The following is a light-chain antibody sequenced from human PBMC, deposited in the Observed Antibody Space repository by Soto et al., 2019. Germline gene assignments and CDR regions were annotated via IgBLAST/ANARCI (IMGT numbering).Light chain of an antibody. V-gene: IGKV3-15*01. CDR3: QQYNNWPPWT. J-gene: IGKJ1*01. CDR1: QSVSSN. Sequence: EIVMTQSPDTLSVSPGERATLSCRASQSVSSNLAWYQQKPGQAPRLLIYGASTRATGIPAMFSGSGSGTELTLTISSLQSEDFAVYYCQQYNNWPPWTFGQGTKVDIK. CDR2: GAS.